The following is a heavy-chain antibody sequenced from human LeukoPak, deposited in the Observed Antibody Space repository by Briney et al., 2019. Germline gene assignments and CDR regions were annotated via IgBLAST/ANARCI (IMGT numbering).Heavy chain of an antibody. CDR1: GFTFSSYW. Sequence: GGSLRLSCAASGFTFSSYWMSWVRQAPGKGLEWVANIKQDGSEEYYVDSVKGRFTISRDNAKNSLYLQMNSLRAEDTAVYYCARDEFHGDGDVDYWGQGTLVTVSS. D-gene: IGHD4-17*01. CDR2: IKQDGSEE. V-gene: IGHV3-7*01. CDR3: ARDEFHGDGDVDY. J-gene: IGHJ4*02.